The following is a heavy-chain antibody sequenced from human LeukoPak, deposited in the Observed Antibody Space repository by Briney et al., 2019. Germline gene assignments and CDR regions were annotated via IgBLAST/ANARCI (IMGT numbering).Heavy chain of an antibody. CDR2: INHSGST. CDR1: GGSFNNYY. V-gene: IGHV4-34*01. CDR3: GTGGGERES. Sequence: PSETLSLTCGVYGGSFNNYYWVSWIRQPPGKGLEWIGEINHSGSTYYNPSLKSRVTISVDTSKNQFSLQLTSVTAADTAVYYCGTGGGERESWGQGALVTVSS. D-gene: IGHD1-1*01. J-gene: IGHJ5*02.